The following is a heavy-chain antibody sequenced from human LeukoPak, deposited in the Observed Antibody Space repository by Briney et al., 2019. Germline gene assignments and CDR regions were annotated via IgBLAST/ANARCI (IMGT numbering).Heavy chain of an antibody. CDR2: IYYSGST. J-gene: IGHJ4*02. CDR3: AREGVRDGYADY. CDR1: GGSISSGNYY. Sequence: SETLSLTCTVSGGSISSGNYYWSWIRQPPGKGLEWIGYIYYSGSTYYNPSLKSRVTISVDTSNNQFSLKLSSVTAADTAVYSCAREGVRDGYADYWGQGTLVTVSS. V-gene: IGHV4-30-4*01. D-gene: IGHD5-24*01.